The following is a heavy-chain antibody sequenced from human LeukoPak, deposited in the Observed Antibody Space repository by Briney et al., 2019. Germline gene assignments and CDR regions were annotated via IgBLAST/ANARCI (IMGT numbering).Heavy chain of an antibody. J-gene: IGHJ6*03. CDR2: INHSGST. Sequence: SETLSLTCAVSGGSFSGYYWSWIRQPPGKGLEWIGEINHSGSTNYNPSLKSRVTISVDTSKNQFSLKLSSVTAADTAVYYCARVVEGYCSSTSCYKRYYYYYMDVWGKGTTVTVSS. CDR3: ARVVEGYCSSTSCYKRYYYYYMDV. CDR1: GGSFSGYY. V-gene: IGHV4-34*01. D-gene: IGHD2-2*02.